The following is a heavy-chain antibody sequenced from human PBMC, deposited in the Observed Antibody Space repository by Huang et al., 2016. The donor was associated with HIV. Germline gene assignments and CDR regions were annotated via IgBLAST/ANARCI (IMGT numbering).Heavy chain of an antibody. J-gene: IGHJ5*02. CDR2: ISYDGNYK. V-gene: IGHV3-30*18. CDR1: EFTFSDYA. D-gene: IGHD6-13*01. CDR3: AKEIAVPGSRWFDP. Sequence: QVQLVESGGGVVQPGRSLRLSCAASEFTFSDYAMHWVRPAPGKGLEWLEVISYDGNYKNQADSVKGRFTISRDNSKNTLYLEMNSLRAEDTAVYFCAKEIAVPGSRWFDPWGQGTLVTVSS.